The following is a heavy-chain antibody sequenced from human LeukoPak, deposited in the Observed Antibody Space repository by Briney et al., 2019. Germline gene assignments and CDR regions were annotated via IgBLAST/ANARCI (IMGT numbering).Heavy chain of an antibody. D-gene: IGHD3-22*01. V-gene: IGHV4-34*01. CDR1: GGSFSGYY. Sequence: PSETLSLTCAVYGGSFSGYYWSWIRQPPGKGLEWIGEINHSGSTNYNPSLKSRVTISVDTSKNQFSLKLSSVTAADTAVYYCARGESEETYYYDSGYAFDIWGQGTMVTVSS. J-gene: IGHJ3*02. CDR2: INHSGST. CDR3: ARGESEETYYYDSGYAFDI.